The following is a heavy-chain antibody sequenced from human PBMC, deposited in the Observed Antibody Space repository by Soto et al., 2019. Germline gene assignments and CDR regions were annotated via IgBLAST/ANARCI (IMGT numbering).Heavy chain of an antibody. Sequence: QVKLVQSGAEVKKPGSSVKVSCKASGGTFSTYGVNWVRQAPGQGLEWMGGLIPLFGTTSYAQKLQGRVTITADESSSTAYMELGSLRSEDTAVYYCAQDNPILTTNYDYHYYGMDVWGQGTTVTVSS. CDR3: AQDNPILTTNYDYHYYGMDV. J-gene: IGHJ6*02. CDR2: LIPLFGTT. V-gene: IGHV1-69*01. D-gene: IGHD4-4*01. CDR1: GGTFSTYG.